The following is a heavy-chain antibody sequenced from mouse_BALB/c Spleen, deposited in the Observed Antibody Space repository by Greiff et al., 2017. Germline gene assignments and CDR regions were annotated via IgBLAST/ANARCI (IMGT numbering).Heavy chain of an antibody. J-gene: IGHJ4*01. CDR2: ILPGSGST. V-gene: IGHV1-9*01. CDR1: GYTFSSYW. Sequence: QVQLQQSGAELMKPGASVKISCKATGYTFSSYWIEWVKQRPGHGLEWIGEILPGSGSTNYNEKFKGKATFTADTSSNTAYMQLSSLTSEDSAVYYCSRGGYYLYYAMDYWGQGTSVTVSS. CDR3: SRGGYYLYYAMDY. D-gene: IGHD2-3*01.